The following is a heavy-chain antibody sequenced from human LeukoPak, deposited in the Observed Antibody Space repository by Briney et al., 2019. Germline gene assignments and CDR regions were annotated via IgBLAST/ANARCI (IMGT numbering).Heavy chain of an antibody. Sequence: GGSLRLSCAASGFTVSSNYMSWVRQAPGKGLEWVSVIYSGGSTYYADSVKGRFTISRDNSKNTLYLQMNSLRAEDTAVYYCARGYCGGDCYSFPFDYWGQGTLVTVTS. V-gene: IGHV3-66*01. D-gene: IGHD2-21*02. CDR1: GFTVSSNY. J-gene: IGHJ4*02. CDR3: ARGYCGGDCYSFPFDY. CDR2: IYSGGST.